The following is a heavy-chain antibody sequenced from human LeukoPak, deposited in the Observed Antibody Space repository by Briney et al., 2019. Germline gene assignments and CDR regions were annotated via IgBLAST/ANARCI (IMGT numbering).Heavy chain of an antibody. J-gene: IGHJ5*02. V-gene: IGHV4-61*02. Sequence: PSETLSLTCTVSGDSMTSGFSYWSWIRQPAGKGLEWIGRAYSSSGSTNYNPALKNRVTISMDTTKNQFSLSLSAVTAADTAVYFCARGRIAVAGPYNWFDPWGPGVLVTVSS. D-gene: IGHD6-19*01. CDR3: ARGRIAVAGPYNWFDP. CDR2: AYSSSGST. CDR1: GDSMTSGFSY.